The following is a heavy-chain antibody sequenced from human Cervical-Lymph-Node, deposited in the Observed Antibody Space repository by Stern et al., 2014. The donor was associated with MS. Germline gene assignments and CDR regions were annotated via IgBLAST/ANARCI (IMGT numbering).Heavy chain of an antibody. V-gene: IGHV4-30-4*01. Sequence: VQLVESGPGLVKPSQTLSLPCTASGGPISSGDNYWSWIRPPPGKGPEWIGYIHYSGGTYFNPSLKSRATISADTSKNQFSLKLNSMTAADTAVYYCARVPDYGDAFFDYWGQGILVTVSS. J-gene: IGHJ4*02. CDR2: IHYSGGT. D-gene: IGHD4-17*01. CDR3: ARVPDYGDAFFDY. CDR1: GGPISSGDNY.